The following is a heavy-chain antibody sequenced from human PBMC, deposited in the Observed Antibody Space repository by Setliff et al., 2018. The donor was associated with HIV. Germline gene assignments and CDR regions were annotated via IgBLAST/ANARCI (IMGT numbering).Heavy chain of an antibody. CDR3: ARAQGYCGGECYYHFDY. Sequence: SVKVSCKASGGTFSSHGISWVRQAPGQGLEWMGRIIPIFGTPNYAQKFQGRVTFTADKSTSTAYMELNSLRSEDAAVYYCARAQGYCGGECYYHFDYWGQGTLVTVSS. J-gene: IGHJ4*02. CDR2: IIPIFGTP. D-gene: IGHD2-21*01. CDR1: GGTFSSHG. V-gene: IGHV1-69*06.